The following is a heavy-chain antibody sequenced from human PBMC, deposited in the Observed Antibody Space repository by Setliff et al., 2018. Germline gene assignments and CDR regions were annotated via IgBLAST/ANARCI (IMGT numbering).Heavy chain of an antibody. D-gene: IGHD3-3*01. CDR2: IYYSGST. V-gene: IGHV4-59*01. CDR3: ARGAQRLEWLQYYYYYYMDV. J-gene: IGHJ6*03. Sequence: SETLSLTCTVSGGSISSYYWSWIRQPPGKGLEWIGYIYYSGSTNYNPSLKSRVTISVDTSKNQFSLKLSSVTAADTAVYYCARGAQRLEWLQYYYYYYMDVWGKGTTVTVS. CDR1: GGSISSYY.